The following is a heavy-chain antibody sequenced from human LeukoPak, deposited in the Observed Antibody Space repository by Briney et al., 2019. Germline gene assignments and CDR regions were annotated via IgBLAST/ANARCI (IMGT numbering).Heavy chain of an antibody. Sequence: GGSLRLSCAASGFTFSSSWMPWVRHAPGKGLVWVSRINSDGSNTRYADSVKGRLTISRDNAKNTLYLQMNSLRAEDTAVYYCARDWRFTIDYWGQGTLVTVSS. D-gene: IGHD3-3*01. J-gene: IGHJ4*02. V-gene: IGHV3-74*01. CDR1: GFTFSSSW. CDR2: INSDGSNT. CDR3: ARDWRFTIDY.